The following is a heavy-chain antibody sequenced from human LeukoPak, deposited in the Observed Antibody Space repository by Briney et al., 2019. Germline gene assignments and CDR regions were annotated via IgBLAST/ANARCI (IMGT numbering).Heavy chain of an antibody. CDR2: IWYDGINK. V-gene: IGHV3-33*06. CDR3: AKGVHSSGWWGTPPRDYLDY. Sequence: QTGGSLRFSCAVSGFTFSTFGMHWVRQAPGKGLEWVANIWYDGINKYYADSVKGRFTISRDNSKNTLYLQMNSLTAEDTAVYYCAKGVHSSGWWGTPPRDYLDYWGQGTLVTVSS. D-gene: IGHD6-19*01. CDR1: GFTFSTFG. J-gene: IGHJ4*02.